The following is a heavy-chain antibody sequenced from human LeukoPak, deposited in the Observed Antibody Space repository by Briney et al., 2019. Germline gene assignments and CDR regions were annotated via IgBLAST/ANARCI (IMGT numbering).Heavy chain of an antibody. V-gene: IGHV4-39*01. CDR2: MYYSGST. D-gene: IGHD3-22*01. CDR3: ARQYYDSTGHYYFDY. J-gene: IGHJ4*02. Sequence: PSETLSLTCTVSGDSITGSSYYWGWIRQPPGKGLEWIGSMYYSGSTYSNPSLKSRVTISADTSKNQFSLKLKSVTAADTAVYYCARQYYDSTGHYYFDYWGQGTLVTVSS. CDR1: GDSITGSSYY.